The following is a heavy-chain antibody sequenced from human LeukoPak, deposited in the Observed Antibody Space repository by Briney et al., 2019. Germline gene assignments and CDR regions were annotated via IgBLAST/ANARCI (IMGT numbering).Heavy chain of an antibody. Sequence: GGSLRLSCAASGFTFSSYEMNWVRQAPGKGLEWVSYISSSGSTIYYADSVKGRFTISRDNAKNSLYLQMNSLRAEDTAVYYCARDSGYYYGSGSMVGDNWFDPWGQGTLVTVSS. CDR3: ARDSGYYYGSGSMVGDNWFDP. CDR2: ISSSGSTI. D-gene: IGHD3-10*01. V-gene: IGHV3-48*03. CDR1: GFTFSSYE. J-gene: IGHJ5*02.